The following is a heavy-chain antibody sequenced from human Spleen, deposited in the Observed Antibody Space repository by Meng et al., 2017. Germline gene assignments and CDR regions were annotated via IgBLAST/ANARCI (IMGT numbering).Heavy chain of an antibody. Sequence: EGSLRLSCAASGFTFDDYGMSWVRQAPGKGLEWVSGINWNGGSTGYADSVKGRFTISRDNAKNSLYLQMNSLRAEDTALYYCATTPNGDCSGGSCYYYGMDVWGQGTTVTVSS. CDR3: ATTPNGDCSGGSCYYYGMDV. CDR2: INWNGGST. J-gene: IGHJ6*02. CDR1: GFTFDDYG. V-gene: IGHV3-20*04. D-gene: IGHD2-15*01.